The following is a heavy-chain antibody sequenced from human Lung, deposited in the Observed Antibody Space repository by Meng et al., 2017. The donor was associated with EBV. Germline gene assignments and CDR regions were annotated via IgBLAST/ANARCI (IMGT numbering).Heavy chain of an antibody. V-gene: IGHV6-1*01. Sequence: GQLEPVGAGPVNSPATPSLSRDRPGDSVSRQRAAWNWMRQTPSRSLEWIGTTYYRSKWYNDYGVSVKSRITINPDTSKTQFSLQLNPVTPEETVVYYCASSKPLAGNWNYHYWGQGTLVTVSS. CDR1: GDSVSRQRAA. J-gene: IGHJ4*02. D-gene: IGHD1-7*01. CDR2: TYYRSKWYN. CDR3: ASSKPLAGNWNYHY.